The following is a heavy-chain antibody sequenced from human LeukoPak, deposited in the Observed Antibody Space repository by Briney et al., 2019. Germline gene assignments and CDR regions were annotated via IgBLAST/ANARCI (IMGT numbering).Heavy chain of an antibody. CDR1: GFTLSSYA. V-gene: IGHV3-23*01. D-gene: IGHD1-26*01. CDR2: ISGSGGNT. CDR3: ANVEWPLDY. J-gene: IGHJ4*02. Sequence: GGSLRLSRAASGFTLSSYAMSWVRQAPGKGLEWVSAISGSGGNTYYADSVKGRFTLSRDNSKNTLYLQVNSLRAEDTAVYYCANVEWPLDYWGQGTLVTVSS.